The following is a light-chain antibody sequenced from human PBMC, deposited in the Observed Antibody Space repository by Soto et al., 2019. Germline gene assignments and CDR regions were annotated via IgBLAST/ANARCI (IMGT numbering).Light chain of an antibody. CDR3: QQYNNWPPIT. CDR2: GAS. Sequence: EIVMTQSPATLSVSPGERATLSCRASQSVSSNLAWYQQKPGQAPRLLIYGASTRATGIPARLSGSWSGTEFTLTISSLRSEEFAGYYFQQYNNWPPITFGQGTRLEIK. J-gene: IGKJ5*01. V-gene: IGKV3-15*01. CDR1: QSVSSN.